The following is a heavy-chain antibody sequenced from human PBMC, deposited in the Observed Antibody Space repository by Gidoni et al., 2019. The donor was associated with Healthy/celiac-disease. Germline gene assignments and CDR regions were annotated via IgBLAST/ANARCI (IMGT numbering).Heavy chain of an antibody. CDR2: ISYDGSNK. D-gene: IGHD6-19*01. V-gene: IGHV3-30*18. CDR3: AKDTIAVAGTGDY. Sequence: QVQLVESGGGVVQPGRSLRLSCAASGFPFSSYGMHWVRQAPGKGLEWVAVISYDGSNKYYADSVKGRFTISRDNSKNTLYLQMNSLRAEDTAVYYCAKDTIAVAGTGDYWGQGTLVTVSS. CDR1: GFPFSSYG. J-gene: IGHJ4*02.